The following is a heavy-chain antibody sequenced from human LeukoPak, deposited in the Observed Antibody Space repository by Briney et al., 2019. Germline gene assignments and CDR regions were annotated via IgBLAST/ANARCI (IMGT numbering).Heavy chain of an antibody. Sequence: GGSLRLSCSASGFTFSSYGMHWVRQAPGKGLEWVAVISYDGSNKYYADSVKGRFTISRDNSKNTLYLQMNSLRAEDTAVYYCAKDFAYGSGTYYRPGGIDYWGQGTLVTVSS. CDR1: GFTFSSYG. CDR3: AKDFAYGSGTYYRPGGIDY. J-gene: IGHJ4*02. CDR2: ISYDGSNK. D-gene: IGHD3-10*01. V-gene: IGHV3-30*18.